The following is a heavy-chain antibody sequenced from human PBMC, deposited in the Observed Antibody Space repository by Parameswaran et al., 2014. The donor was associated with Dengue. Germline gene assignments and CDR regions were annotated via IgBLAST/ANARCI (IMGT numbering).Heavy chain of an antibody. J-gene: IGHJ4*02. D-gene: IGHD1-1*01. CDR3: TRIRFTTGTTD. CDR2: IRSKAYGGTT. V-gene: IGHV3-49*03. CDR1: GFTFGDYA. Sequence: QAGGSLRLSCTASGFTFGDYAMSWFRQAPGKGLEWVGFIRSKAYGGTTEYAASVKGRFTISRDDSKSIAYLQMNSLKTEDTAVYYCTRIRFTTGTTDWGQGTLVTVSS.